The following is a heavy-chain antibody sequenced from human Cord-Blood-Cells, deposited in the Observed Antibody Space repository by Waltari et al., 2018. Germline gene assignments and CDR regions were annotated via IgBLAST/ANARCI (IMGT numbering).Heavy chain of an antibody. CDR2: ISSSSSYI. J-gene: IGHJ4*02. CDR1: GFTFRSYS. CDR3: ARDYGDYYFDY. Sequence: EVQLVESGGGLVKPGGSLSLSCAASGFTFRSYSMNWVRQAPGKGLEWVSSISSSSSYIYYADSVKGRFTISRDNAKNSLYLQMNSLRAEDTAVYYCARDYGDYYFDYWGQGTLVTVSS. V-gene: IGHV3-21*01. D-gene: IGHD4-17*01.